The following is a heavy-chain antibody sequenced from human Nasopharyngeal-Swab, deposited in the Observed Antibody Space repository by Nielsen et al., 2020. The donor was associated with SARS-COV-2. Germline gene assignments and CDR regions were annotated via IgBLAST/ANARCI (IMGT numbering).Heavy chain of an antibody. D-gene: IGHD3-10*01. V-gene: IGHV1-8*01. Sequence: ASVKVSCKASGYTFTSYDINWVRQATGQGLEWMGWMNPNSGNTGYAQKFQGRVTMTRNTSISTAYMELSSLRSEATAVYYCARSRRSNYYGSGSYYNIKTDAFDIWGQGTMVTVSS. CDR3: ARSRRSNYYGSGSYYNIKTDAFDI. CDR2: MNPNSGNT. CDR1: GYTFTSYD. J-gene: IGHJ3*02.